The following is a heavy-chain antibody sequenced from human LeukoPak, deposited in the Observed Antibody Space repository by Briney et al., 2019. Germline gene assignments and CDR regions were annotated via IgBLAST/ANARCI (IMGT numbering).Heavy chain of an antibody. D-gene: IGHD6-13*01. Sequence: GGSLRLSCAASGFTFSSYAMHWVRQAPGKGLEWVAVISYDGSNKYYADSVKGRFTISRDNSKNTLYLQMNSLRAEDTAVYYCARAPSSSWYEEYFDLWGRGTLVTVSS. J-gene: IGHJ2*01. V-gene: IGHV3-30-3*01. CDR1: GFTFSSYA. CDR3: ARAPSSSWYEEYFDL. CDR2: ISYDGSNK.